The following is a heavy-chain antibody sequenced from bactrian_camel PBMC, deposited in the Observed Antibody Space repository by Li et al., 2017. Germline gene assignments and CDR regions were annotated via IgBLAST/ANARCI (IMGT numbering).Heavy chain of an antibody. J-gene: IGHJ4*01. CDR1: GYTHSIYD. D-gene: IGHD3*01. CDR2: IYGTST. Sequence: VQLVESGGGLVQPGGSLRLSCAASGYTHSIYDMSWIRQAPGKEFEWVSAIYGTSTYYTDSVQGRFTISRDDAKNTLYLQMNSLKSEDTAVYYCAARFGGPVYCQSGLLEDEYTFWGQGTQVTVS. CDR3: AARFGGPVYCQSGLLEDEYTF. V-gene: IGHV3S31*01.